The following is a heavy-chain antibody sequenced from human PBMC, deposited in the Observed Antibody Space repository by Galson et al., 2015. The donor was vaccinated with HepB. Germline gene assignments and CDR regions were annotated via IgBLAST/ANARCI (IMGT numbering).Heavy chain of an antibody. CDR1: GGTFSSYA. V-gene: IGHV1-69*13. J-gene: IGHJ4*02. D-gene: IGHD3-9*01. Sequence: SVKVSCKASGGTFSSYAISWVRQAPGQGLEWMGGIIPIFGTANYAQKFQGRVTITADESTSTAYMELSSLRSEDTAVYYCARITYYDILTGYYPGDYWGQGTLVTVSS. CDR3: ARITYYDILTGYYPGDY. CDR2: IIPIFGTA.